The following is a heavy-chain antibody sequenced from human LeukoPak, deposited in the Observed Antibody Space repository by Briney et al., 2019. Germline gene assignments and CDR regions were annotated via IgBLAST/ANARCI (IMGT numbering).Heavy chain of an antibody. V-gene: IGHV4-38-2*02. CDR2: MYHRGST. CDR3: ASLRPATAFDI. J-gene: IGHJ3*02. CDR1: GYSITSGYY. D-gene: IGHD6-25*01. Sequence: TSETLSLTCTVSGYSITSGYYWGWIRQSPGKGLEWIGSMYHRGSTYYNPSLKSRVTISVDSSKNHFSLKLSSVTAADTAVYYCASLRPATAFDIWGQGTMVTVSS.